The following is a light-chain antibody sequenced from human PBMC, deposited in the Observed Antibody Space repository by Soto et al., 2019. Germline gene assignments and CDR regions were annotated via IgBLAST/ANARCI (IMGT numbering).Light chain of an antibody. CDR2: WAS. Sequence: DIVMTQSPDSLGVSLGERATINCKSSQSVLFSSNNKNYLAWYQQKPGQPPKLIIYWASTRESGVPDRFGGSGSGTDFTLTISSLQAEDVAIYYCQQYYSTPLTFGGGTKVDIK. J-gene: IGKJ4*01. CDR3: QQYYSTPLT. V-gene: IGKV4-1*01. CDR1: QSVLFSSNNKNY.